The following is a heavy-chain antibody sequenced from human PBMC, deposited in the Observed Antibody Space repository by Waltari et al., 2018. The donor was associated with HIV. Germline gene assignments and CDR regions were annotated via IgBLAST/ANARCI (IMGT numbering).Heavy chain of an antibody. CDR1: GGSFSGYY. J-gene: IGHJ6*02. D-gene: IGHD6-13*01. V-gene: IGHV4-34*02. CDR2: VNHVGRA. CDR3: VGGYAAAAPYYGLDV. Sequence: VRLESWGTGPLKPSETLSLSYSVYGGSFSGYYWSWIRQFPARGLEWIAEVNHVGRAKNNPPLESRVSISVDTSKKQFYLKVRSVTAADTAVDYCVGGYAAAAPYYGLDVWGQGTAVSVSS.